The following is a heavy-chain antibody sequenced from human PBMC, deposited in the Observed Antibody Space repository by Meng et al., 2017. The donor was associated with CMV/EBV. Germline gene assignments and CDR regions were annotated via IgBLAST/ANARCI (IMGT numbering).Heavy chain of an antibody. J-gene: IGHJ4*02. V-gene: IGHV1-18*01. Sequence: ASVKVSCKASGYTFTSYGISWVRQAPGQGLEWMGWISAYNGNTNYAQKLQGRVTMTTDTSTSTAYMELRSLRSDDTAVYYCARDLGTYDFWSGYLPNFDYSGQGTLVTVSS. CDR1: GYTFTSYG. CDR3: ARDLGTYDFWSGYLPNFDY. D-gene: IGHD3-3*01. CDR2: ISAYNGNT.